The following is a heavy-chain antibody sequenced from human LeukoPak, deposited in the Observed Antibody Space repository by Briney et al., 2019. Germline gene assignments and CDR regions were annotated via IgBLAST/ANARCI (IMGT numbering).Heavy chain of an antibody. CDR2: IYTSGST. D-gene: IGHD3-16*01. CDR3: ARLNPGYVTAPHDY. Sequence: SETLSLTCTVSGGSISSYYWSWIRQPAGKGLEWLGRIYTSGSTNYNPSLKSRVTMSVDTSKNQFSLKLSSVTAADTAVYYCARLNPGYVTAPHDYWGQGMLVTVSS. CDR1: GGSISSYY. V-gene: IGHV4-4*07. J-gene: IGHJ4*02.